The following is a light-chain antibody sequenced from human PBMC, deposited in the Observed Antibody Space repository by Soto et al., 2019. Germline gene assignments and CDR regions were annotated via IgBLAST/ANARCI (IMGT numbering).Light chain of an antibody. Sequence: ELVLTQSPGTQSLSPGERATLSCRASQSVSSNLAWYQQKPGQAPRLLIYGASTRATGIPARFSGSGSGTDFTLTISSLQPEDFATYYCQQSYSTPWTFGQGTKVDIK. CDR3: QQSYSTPWT. CDR1: QSVSSN. J-gene: IGKJ1*01. CDR2: GAS. V-gene: IGKV3D-15*01.